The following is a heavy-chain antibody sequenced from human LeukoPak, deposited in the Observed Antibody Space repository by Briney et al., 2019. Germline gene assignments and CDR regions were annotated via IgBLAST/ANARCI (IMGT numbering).Heavy chain of an antibody. CDR2: IYYSGST. Sequence: ASETLSLTCTASGGSISSYYWSWIRQPPGKGLEWIGYIYYSGSTNYNPSLKSRVTISVDTSKNQFSLKLSSVTAADTAVYYCARAYDSSGYYYLYWGQGTLVTVSS. CDR1: GGSISSYY. J-gene: IGHJ4*02. D-gene: IGHD3-22*01. V-gene: IGHV4-59*01. CDR3: ARAYDSSGYYYLY.